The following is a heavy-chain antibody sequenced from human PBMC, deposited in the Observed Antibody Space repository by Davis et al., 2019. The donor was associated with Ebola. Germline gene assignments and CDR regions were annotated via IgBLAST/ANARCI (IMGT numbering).Heavy chain of an antibody. Sequence: SQTPSLTCAISGDSVSSNRAAWGWIRQSPSRGLEWLGRTYYRSKWYDDYAVSVKSRIAINPDTSKNQFSLQLNSVTPEDTAVYYCARDLGGAFGYWGQGTLVTVSS. J-gene: IGHJ4*02. V-gene: IGHV6-1*01. CDR1: GDSVSSNRAA. CDR2: TYYRSKWYD. D-gene: IGHD1-26*01. CDR3: ARDLGGAFGY.